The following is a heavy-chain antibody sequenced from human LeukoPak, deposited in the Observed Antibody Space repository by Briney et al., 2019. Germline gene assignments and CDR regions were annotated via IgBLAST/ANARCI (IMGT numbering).Heavy chain of an antibody. CDR2: INPNSGGT. D-gene: IGHD2-15*01. J-gene: IGHJ4*02. CDR3: AREAHCSGGSCFDFDY. V-gene: IGHV1-2*06. Sequence: ASVKVSCKASGGTFSSYAISWVRQAPGQGLEWMGRINPNSGGTNYAQKFQGRVTMTRDTSISTAYMELSRLRSDDTAVYYCAREAHCSGGSCFDFDYWGQGTLVTVSS. CDR1: GGTFSSYA.